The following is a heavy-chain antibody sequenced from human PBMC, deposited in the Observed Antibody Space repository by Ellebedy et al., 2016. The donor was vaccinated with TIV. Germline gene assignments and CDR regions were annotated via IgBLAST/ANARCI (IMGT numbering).Heavy chain of an antibody. D-gene: IGHD4/OR15-4a*01. CDR3: AKGSSSGFDYDRVGFDD. CDR2: ISGDGSST. CDR1: GFTFGSFA. V-gene: IGHV3-23*01. Sequence: GESLKISCAASGFTFGSFAMHWVRQAPGKGLEWLSVISGDGSSTYHADSVKGQFTITMDNFKNTLYLQLNRLRTEDTAVYYCAKGSSSGFDYDRVGFDDWGQGTLVTVSS. J-gene: IGHJ4*02.